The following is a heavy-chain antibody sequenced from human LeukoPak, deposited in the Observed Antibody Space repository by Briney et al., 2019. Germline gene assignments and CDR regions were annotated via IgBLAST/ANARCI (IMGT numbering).Heavy chain of an antibody. D-gene: IGHD1-26*01. CDR1: GYTFTGYY. CDR3: ARDVSGSYPFDY. Sequence: ASVKVSCKASGYTFTGYYMHWVRQAPGQGLEWMGWINPNSGGTNYAQRLQGRVTMTTDTSTSTAYMELRSLRSDDTAVYYCARDVSGSYPFDYWGQGTLVTVSS. J-gene: IGHJ4*02. V-gene: IGHV1-2*02. CDR2: INPNSGGT.